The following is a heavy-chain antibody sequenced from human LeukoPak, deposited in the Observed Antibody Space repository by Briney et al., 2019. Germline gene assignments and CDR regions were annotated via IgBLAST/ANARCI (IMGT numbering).Heavy chain of an antibody. V-gene: IGHV4-30-4*01. D-gene: IGHD2-21*02. CDR1: GGSISSGDYY. CDR3: AREVVVVTGIYYGMDV. J-gene: IGHJ6*02. CDR2: IYYSGST. Sequence: SETLSLTCTVSGGSISSGDYYWSWIRQPPGKGLEWIGYIYYSGSTYYNPSLKSRVTISVDTSKNQFSLKLSSVTAADTAVYYCAREVVVVTGIYYGMDVWGQGTTVTVSS.